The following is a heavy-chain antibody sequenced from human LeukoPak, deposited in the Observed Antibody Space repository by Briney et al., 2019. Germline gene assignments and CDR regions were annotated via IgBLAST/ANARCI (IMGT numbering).Heavy chain of an antibody. CDR1: GYTFTSYD. CDR3: AQGYCSSTSCPIPYYYYGMDV. CDR2: MHPNSGNT. J-gene: IGHJ6*02. V-gene: IGHV1-8*01. Sequence: ASVKVSCKASGYTFTSYDINWVRQATGQGLEWMGWMHPNSGNTGYAQKFQGRVTMTRNTSISTAYMELSSLRSEDTAVYYCAQGYCSSTSCPIPYYYYGMDVWGQGTTVTVSS. D-gene: IGHD2-2*01.